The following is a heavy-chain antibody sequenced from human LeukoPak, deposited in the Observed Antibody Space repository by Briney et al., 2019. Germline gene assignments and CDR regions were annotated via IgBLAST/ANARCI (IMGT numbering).Heavy chain of an antibody. CDR2: IYYSGST. D-gene: IGHD5-18*01. CDR3: ARHFNGYSNGPIDY. CDR1: GGSVSIVDFY. Sequence: SETLSLTCSVSGGSVSIVDFYWSWVRQPPGKGLEWIGSIYYSGSTYYNPSLKSRVTISVDTSKNQFSLKLSSVTAADTAVYYCARHFNGYSNGPIDYWGQGTLVTVSS. J-gene: IGHJ4*02. V-gene: IGHV4-39*01.